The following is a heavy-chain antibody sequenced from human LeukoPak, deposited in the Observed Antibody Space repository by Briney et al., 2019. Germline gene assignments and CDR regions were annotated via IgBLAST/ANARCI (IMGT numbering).Heavy chain of an antibody. Sequence: SETLSLTCTVSGGSISSHYWCWIRQPPGKGLEWIGYIYYSGSANYNPSLKSRVTISVDTSKNQFSLKLSSVTAADTAVYYCARSRGIAALDYWGQGTLVTVSS. J-gene: IGHJ4*02. CDR2: IYYSGSA. CDR1: GGSISSHY. D-gene: IGHD6-25*01. CDR3: ARSRGIAALDY. V-gene: IGHV4-59*11.